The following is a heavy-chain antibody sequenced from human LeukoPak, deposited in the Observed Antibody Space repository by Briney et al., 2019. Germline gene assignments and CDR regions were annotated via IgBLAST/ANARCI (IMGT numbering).Heavy chain of an antibody. D-gene: IGHD5-18*01. CDR3: ARDGYSYGYRAFDI. J-gene: IGHJ3*02. CDR2: ISSSSSYI. CDR1: GFTFSSYS. V-gene: IGHV3-21*01. Sequence: PGGSLRLSCAASGFTFSSYSMNWVRQAPGKGLEWVSSISSSSSYIYYADSVKGRFTISRDIAKNSLYLQMNSLRAEDTAVYYCARDGYSYGYRAFDIWGQGTMVTVSS.